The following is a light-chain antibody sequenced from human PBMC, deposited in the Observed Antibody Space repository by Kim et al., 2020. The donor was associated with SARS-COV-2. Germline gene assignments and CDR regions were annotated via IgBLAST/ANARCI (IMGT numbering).Light chain of an antibody. CDR2: AAS. CDR1: QGIGNY. CDR3: QKYNSAPLT. Sequence: DIQMTQSPSSLSASVGDRVTITCRASQGIGNYLVWYQQKPGQVPQLLIYAASTLQSGVPSRFSGSGSGTDFTLTISSLQPEDVATYYCQKYNSAPLTFGGGTKVGIK. J-gene: IGKJ4*01. V-gene: IGKV1-27*01.